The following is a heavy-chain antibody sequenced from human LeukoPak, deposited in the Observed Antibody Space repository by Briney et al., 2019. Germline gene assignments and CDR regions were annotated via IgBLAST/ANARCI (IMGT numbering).Heavy chain of an antibody. D-gene: IGHD5-12*01. CDR1: GFTFSSYA. CDR3: ANSGYDYWDAFDI. V-gene: IGHV3-23*01. J-gene: IGHJ3*02. Sequence: GGSLRLSCAASGFTFSSYAMSWVRQAPGKGLEWVSAISGSGGSTYYADSVKGRFTISRDNSKNTLYLQMNSLRAEDTAVYYCANSGYDYWDAFDIWGRGTMVTVSS. CDR2: ISGSGGST.